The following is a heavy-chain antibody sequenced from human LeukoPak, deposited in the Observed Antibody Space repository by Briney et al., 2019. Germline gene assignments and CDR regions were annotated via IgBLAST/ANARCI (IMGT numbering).Heavy chain of an antibody. D-gene: IGHD6-13*01. Sequence: GSLSLSCAASGFTFSNYWMSWVRQAPGKGLEWVANIKEDGSEKYYVDSVKGRFTISRDNARNSLYLQMNSLRAEDTAVYYCASGRQLGYWGQGTLVTVSS. CDR2: IKEDGSEK. V-gene: IGHV3-7*01. CDR3: ASGRQLGY. CDR1: GFTFSNYW. J-gene: IGHJ4*02.